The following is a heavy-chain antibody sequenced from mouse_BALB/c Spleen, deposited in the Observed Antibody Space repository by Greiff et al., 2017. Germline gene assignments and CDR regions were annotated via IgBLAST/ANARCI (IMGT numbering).Heavy chain of an antibody. J-gene: IGHJ1*01. CDR3: ARRGDHYGLYLDV. Sequence: VQRVESGPGLVAPSQSLSITCTVSGFSLSRYSVHWVRQPPGKGLEWLGMIWGGGSTDYNSALKSRLSISKDNSKSQVFFKMNSLQTDDTAMYYCARRGDHYGLYLDVWGAGTTVTVSS. CDR2: IWGGGST. CDR1: GFSLSRYS. D-gene: IGHD1-2*01. V-gene: IGHV2-6-4*01.